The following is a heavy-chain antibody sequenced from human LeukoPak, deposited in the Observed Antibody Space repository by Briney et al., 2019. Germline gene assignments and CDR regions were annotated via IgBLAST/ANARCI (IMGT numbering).Heavy chain of an antibody. V-gene: IGHV1-69*08. CDR2: VSPIFETT. J-gene: IGHJ3*02. D-gene: IGHD1-1*01. CDR1: GGTFNSYT. Sequence: ASLRVSCKASGGTFNSYTITWVRDTPGQGLEWMGRVSPIFETTNYAQMVQGIVTITADKSTTTAYMELSSLTSEDTAVYYCARRDWNDENDAFDIWGQGTMVTVSS. CDR3: ARRDWNDENDAFDI.